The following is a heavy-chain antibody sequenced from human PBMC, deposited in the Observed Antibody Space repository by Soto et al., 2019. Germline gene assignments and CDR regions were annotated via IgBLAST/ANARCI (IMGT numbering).Heavy chain of an antibody. CDR2: ISAYNGNT. CDR1: GYTFTSYG. J-gene: IGHJ5*02. CDR3: AREFIVVVPAAYNWFDP. D-gene: IGHD2-2*01. Sequence: ASVKVSCKASGYTFTSYGISWVRQAPGQRLEWMGWISAYNGNTNYAQKLQGRVTMTTDTSTSTAYMELRSLRSDDTAVYYCAREFIVVVPAAYNWFDPWGQGTLVTVSS. V-gene: IGHV1-18*01.